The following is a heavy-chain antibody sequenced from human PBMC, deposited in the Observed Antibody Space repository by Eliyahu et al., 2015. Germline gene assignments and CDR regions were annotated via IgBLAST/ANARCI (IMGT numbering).Heavy chain of an antibody. Sequence: QVQLVESGGGVVQPGGSLRLSCAASGFPFSXXGXHGVRQAPGKGLEWVAFIRYDGSNKYYADSVKGRFTISRDNSKNTLYLQMNSLRAEDTAVYYCANFYYDSSGYYSWQKGDYWGQGTLVTVSS. CDR1: GFPFSXXG. D-gene: IGHD3-22*01. J-gene: IGHJ4*02. CDR2: IRYDGSNK. V-gene: IGHV3-30*02. CDR3: ANFYYDSSGYYSWQKGDY.